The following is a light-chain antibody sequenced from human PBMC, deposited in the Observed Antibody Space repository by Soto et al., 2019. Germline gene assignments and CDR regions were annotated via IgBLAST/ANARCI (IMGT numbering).Light chain of an antibody. CDR1: SSDVGAYNY. CDR3: SSFTSGSTVV. Sequence: QSVLTQPRSVSGSPGHSVTISCTGTSSDVGAYNYVSWYQQHPGKAPKLMIYEVSYRPSGVSNRFSGSKSGNTASLTISGLQAEDEADYYCSSFTSGSTVVFGGGTKLTVL. J-gene: IGLJ2*01. V-gene: IGLV2-14*01. CDR2: EVS.